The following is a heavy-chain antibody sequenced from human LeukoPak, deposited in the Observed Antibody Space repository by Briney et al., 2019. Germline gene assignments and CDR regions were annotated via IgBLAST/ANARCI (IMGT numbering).Heavy chain of an antibody. CDR2: ISAYNGNT. CDR1: GYTFTSYG. CDR3: ARDRVVVPAAMEGHDAFDI. V-gene: IGHV1-18*01. D-gene: IGHD2-2*01. J-gene: IGHJ3*02. Sequence: GASVKVSCKASGYTFTSYGISWVRQAPGQGLEWMGWISAYNGNTNYAQKLQGRVTMTTDTSTSTAYMELRSLRSDDTAVYYCARDRVVVPAAMEGHDAFDIWGQGTMVTVSS.